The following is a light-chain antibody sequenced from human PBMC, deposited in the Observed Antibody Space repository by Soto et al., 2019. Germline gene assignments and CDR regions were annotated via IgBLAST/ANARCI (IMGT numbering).Light chain of an antibody. CDR3: QQYDKLRG. J-gene: IGKJ3*01. Sequence: DIQMTQSPSSLSASVGDRVTITCQASQDISNYLNWYQQKPGKAPKLLIYDASNLETGVPSRFSGSGSGTDFTFTISSLQPEDIATYYCQQYDKLRGFGPGTKVDIK. CDR2: DAS. CDR1: QDISNY. V-gene: IGKV1-33*01.